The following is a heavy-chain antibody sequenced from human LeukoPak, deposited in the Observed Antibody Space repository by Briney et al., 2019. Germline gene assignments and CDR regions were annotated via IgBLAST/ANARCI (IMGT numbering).Heavy chain of an antibody. CDR1: GGSISSYS. Sequence: SETLSLTCTVSGGSISSYSWSWIRQPPGKGLEWIGYIYYSGSTNHNPSLKSRLTISVDTSKNQFSLNLSSVTAADTAVYYCARGMTTGPDPWGQGTLVTVSS. V-gene: IGHV4-59*08. CDR3: ARGMTTGPDP. CDR2: IYYSGST. J-gene: IGHJ5*02. D-gene: IGHD4-17*01.